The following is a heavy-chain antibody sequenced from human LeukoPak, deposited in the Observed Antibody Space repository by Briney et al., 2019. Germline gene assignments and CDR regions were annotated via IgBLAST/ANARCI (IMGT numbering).Heavy chain of an antibody. Sequence: GASVKVSCKASGGTFSSYAISWVRQAPGQGLEWMGRIIPILGIANYAQKFQGRVTITADKTTSTAYMELSSLRSEDTAVYYCAREYSYGYSDYWGQGTLVTVSS. D-gene: IGHD5-18*01. V-gene: IGHV1-69*04. CDR1: GGTFSSYA. J-gene: IGHJ4*02. CDR3: AREYSYGYSDY. CDR2: IIPILGIA.